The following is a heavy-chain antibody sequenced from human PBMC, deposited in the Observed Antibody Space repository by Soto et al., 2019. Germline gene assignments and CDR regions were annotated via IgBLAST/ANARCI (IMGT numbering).Heavy chain of an antibody. V-gene: IGHV3-48*01. CDR2: ISSSSSAI. Sequence: EVQLVESGVGLVQPGGSLRLSCAASGFSFSSNSMNWVRQAPGKGLEGVSYISSSSSAIYYADSVKVRFTISRDNANNSLYLQMNSLRAEDTAVYYCARGSVVVVGVFDYWGQGTLLTVSS. J-gene: IGHJ4*02. D-gene: IGHD2-15*01. CDR1: GFSFSSNS. CDR3: ARGSVVVVGVFDY.